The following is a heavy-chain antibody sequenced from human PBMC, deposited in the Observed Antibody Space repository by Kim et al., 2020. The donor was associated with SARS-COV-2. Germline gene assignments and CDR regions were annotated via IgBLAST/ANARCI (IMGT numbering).Heavy chain of an antibody. CDR1: GGSMRSGDFY. CDR2: IHYSGTA. J-gene: IGHJ4*01. Sequence: SETLSLTCSVSGGSMRSGDFYWSWIRRPPGQGLEWLGSIHYSGTAYYNPSLKSRDTISVDTSGNHFSLKLSSVTAADTAVYYCARSPSSYFSGTSVVFD. D-gene: IGHD3-10*01. V-gene: IGHV4-30-4*01. CDR3: ARSPSSYFSGTSVVFD.